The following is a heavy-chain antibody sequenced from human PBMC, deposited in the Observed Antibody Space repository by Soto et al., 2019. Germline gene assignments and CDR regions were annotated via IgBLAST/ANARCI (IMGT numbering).Heavy chain of an antibody. CDR1: GISLSSPRMG. CDR3: TLSCVTVSCCAARY. D-gene: IGHD6-25*01. J-gene: IGHJ4*02. V-gene: IGHV2-26*01. Sequence: QVTLKESGPVLVKPTETLTLTCTVSGISLSSPRMGVSWIRQPPGKALEWLAHISSHDEKSYSTSLRSRLTISKDTSKSQLVLTMTNIDPVDSATYYCTLSCVTVSCCAARYWGQATLITVSS. CDR2: ISSHDEK.